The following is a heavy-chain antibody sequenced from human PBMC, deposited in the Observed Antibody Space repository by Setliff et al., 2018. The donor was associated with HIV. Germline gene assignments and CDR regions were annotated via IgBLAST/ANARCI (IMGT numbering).Heavy chain of an antibody. CDR3: ARAGGGATDRAFDI. D-gene: IGHD3-10*01. Sequence: ASVKVSCKAFGYTFTSYFLHWVRQAPGQGLEWLGIIDPNGGATNNAQKLQGGLTVTTDTSTGTLYMELSNLRSDDSAVYYCARAGGGATDRAFDIWGQGTMVTVSS. J-gene: IGHJ3*02. CDR2: IDPNGGAT. CDR1: GYTFTSYF. V-gene: IGHV1-46*01.